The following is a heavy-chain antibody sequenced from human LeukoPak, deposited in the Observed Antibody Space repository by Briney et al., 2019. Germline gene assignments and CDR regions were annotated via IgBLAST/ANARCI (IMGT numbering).Heavy chain of an antibody. Sequence: GEALKISCKGSGYSFTSYWISLVRQMPEKGLEWVGRIDPSDSYTNYIPSFQGHVTISADKSISTAYLQWSSLKASDTAMYYCARLLIAAAGTGWYYYYGMDVWGKGTTVTVSS. CDR1: GYSFTSYW. CDR3: ARLLIAAAGTGWYYYYGMDV. V-gene: IGHV5-10-1*01. J-gene: IGHJ6*04. CDR2: IDPSDSYT. D-gene: IGHD6-13*01.